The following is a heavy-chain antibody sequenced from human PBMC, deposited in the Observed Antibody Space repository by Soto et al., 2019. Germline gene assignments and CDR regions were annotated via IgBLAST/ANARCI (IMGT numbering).Heavy chain of an antibody. V-gene: IGHV4-4*02. CDR3: ARDLTISSTDGPLDP. D-gene: IGHD1-1*01. CDR1: GCSMSSSNW. Sequence: PSETLSLTCAVSGCSMSSSNWWSWVRQPPGKGLEWIGNIHYTGSTNYNPSLKSRVTILLGTSTSQFSLKVSSVTAADTAVYYCARDLTISSTDGPLDPWGHGTLVTVSS. CDR2: IHYTGST. J-gene: IGHJ5*02.